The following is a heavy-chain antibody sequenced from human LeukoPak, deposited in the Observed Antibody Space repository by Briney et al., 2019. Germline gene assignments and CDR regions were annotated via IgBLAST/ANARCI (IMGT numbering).Heavy chain of an antibody. CDR3: ARSPNSSSWYTF. V-gene: IGHV4-61*01. CDR1: GGSVSSGSYY. CDR2: FYYSGST. Sequence: SETLSLTCTVSGGSVSSGSYYWNWIRQPPGKGLEWIGYFYYSGSTNYNPSLKSRVTISLDTSKNQFSLKLSSVTAADTAVYYCARSPNSSSWYTFWGQGTLVTVSS. J-gene: IGHJ4*02. D-gene: IGHD6-13*01.